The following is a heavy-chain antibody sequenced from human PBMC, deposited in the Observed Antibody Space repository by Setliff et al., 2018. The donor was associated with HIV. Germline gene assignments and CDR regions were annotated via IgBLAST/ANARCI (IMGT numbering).Heavy chain of an antibody. CDR2: IYTGGNT. Sequence: GESLKISCAASGFAVSTNYMTWVRQAPGKGLEWVSVIYTGGNTYYADSVKGRFTVSRDNSNNTVFLRMNSLRAEDTAVYYCATAMAASGYDYWGQGTLVTVSS. V-gene: IGHV3-53*01. J-gene: IGHJ4*02. D-gene: IGHD6-13*01. CDR3: ATAMAASGYDY. CDR1: GFAVSTNY.